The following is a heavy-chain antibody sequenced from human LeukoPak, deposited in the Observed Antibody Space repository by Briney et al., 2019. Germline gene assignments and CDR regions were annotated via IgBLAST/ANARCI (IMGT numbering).Heavy chain of an antibody. J-gene: IGHJ4*02. CDR1: GFTFSSYG. CDR2: ISYDGSNK. V-gene: IGHV3-30*03. CDR3: ARDREGRFDY. D-gene: IGHD1-26*01. Sequence: GGSLRLSCAASGFTFSSYGMHWVRQAPGKGLEWVAVISYDGSNKYYADSVKGRFTISRDNSKNTLYLQMNSLRAEDTAVYYCARDREGRFDYWGQGTLVTVSS.